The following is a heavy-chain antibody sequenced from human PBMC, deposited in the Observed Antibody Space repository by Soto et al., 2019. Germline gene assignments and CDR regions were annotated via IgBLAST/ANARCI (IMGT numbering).Heavy chain of an antibody. D-gene: IGHD5-18*01. CDR3: ARDPGYSYGYN. V-gene: IGHV1-3*01. CDR1: GYTFTSYA. CDR2: INAGNGNT. J-gene: IGHJ4*02. Sequence: QVQLAQSGAEVKKPGASVKVSCKASGYTFTSYAMQWVRQAPGQRLEWMGWINAGNGNTKYSQKFRGRVTITRDTSASTAYMELSSLRSEDTAVYYCARDPGYSYGYNWGQGTLVTVSS.